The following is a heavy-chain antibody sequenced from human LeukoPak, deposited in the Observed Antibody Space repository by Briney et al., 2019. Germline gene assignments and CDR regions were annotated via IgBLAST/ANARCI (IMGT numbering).Heavy chain of an antibody. D-gene: IGHD3-22*01. V-gene: IGHV1-69*13. CDR1: GYTFISYG. J-gene: IGHJ4*02. CDR3: ARERFPGYYYDSSGYYPAFDY. CDR2: IIPIFGTA. Sequence: SVKVSCKASGYTFISYGISWVRQAPGQGLEWMGGIIPIFGTANYAQKFQGRVTITADESTSTAYMELSSLRSEDTAVYYCARERFPGYYYDSSGYYPAFDYWGQGTLVTVSS.